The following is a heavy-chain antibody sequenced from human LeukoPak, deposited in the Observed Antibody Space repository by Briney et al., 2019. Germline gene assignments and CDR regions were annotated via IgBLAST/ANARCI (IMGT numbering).Heavy chain of an antibody. CDR3: AKSGCGSTNCYVNC. J-gene: IGHJ4*02. D-gene: IGHD2-2*01. V-gene: IGHV3-30*18. Sequence: QPGGSLRLSCAASGFTFSDYGMHWVRQAPGKGLEWVAVVSFDGSDKDYADSVKGRFTISRDSSRNTLYLQMNSLRAEDTAVYYCAKSGCGSTNCYVNCWGQGTLVTVSS. CDR2: VSFDGSDK. CDR1: GFTFSDYG.